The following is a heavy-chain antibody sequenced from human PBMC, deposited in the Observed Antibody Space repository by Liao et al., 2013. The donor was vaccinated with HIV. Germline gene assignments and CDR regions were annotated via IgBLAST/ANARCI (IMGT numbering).Heavy chain of an antibody. CDR1: NDSISSGSYY. Sequence: QVQLQESGPGLVKPSQTLSLACTVSNDSISSGSYYWSWIRQPAGRGLEYVGRISGTGITNYSPSSTVESPYQLTRPRTSSPLRLTSVTAADTAVYFCAARITISGSSYSYTALDVWGQGTMSPSLQ. CDR2: ISGTGIT. D-gene: IGHD3-22*01. J-gene: IGHJ3*01. CDR3: AARITISGSSYSYTALDV. V-gene: IGHV4-61*02.